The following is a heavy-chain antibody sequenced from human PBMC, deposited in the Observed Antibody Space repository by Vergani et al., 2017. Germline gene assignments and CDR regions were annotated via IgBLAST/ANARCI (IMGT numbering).Heavy chain of an antibody. CDR2: ISGSGGST. CDR1: GFTFSSYA. D-gene: IGHD2-15*01. J-gene: IGHJ4*02. V-gene: IGHV3-23*04. Sequence: VHLVESGGGVVQPGRSLRLSCAASGFTFSSYAMSWVRQAPGKGLEWVSAISGSGGSTYYADSVKGRFTISRDNSKNTLYLQMNSLRAEDTAVYYCARASVVAATYYFDYWGQGTLVTVSS. CDR3: ARASVVAATYYFDY.